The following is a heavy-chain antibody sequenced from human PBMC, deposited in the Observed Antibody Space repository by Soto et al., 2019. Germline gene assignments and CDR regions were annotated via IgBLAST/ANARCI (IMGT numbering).Heavy chain of an antibody. Sequence: QVQLQESGPGLVKPSQTLSLTCTVSGGSISSGDYYWSWIRQPPGKGLEWIGYIYYSWSTFYNPSLQSRVTLSIDASKNQFSLKLSSATAADTAVYYCARGGGYTYGLLSWFDPWGLGTLVTVSS. CDR2: IYYSWST. J-gene: IGHJ5*02. CDR3: ARGGGYTYGLLSWFDP. V-gene: IGHV4-30-4*01. D-gene: IGHD5-18*01. CDR1: GGSISSGDYY.